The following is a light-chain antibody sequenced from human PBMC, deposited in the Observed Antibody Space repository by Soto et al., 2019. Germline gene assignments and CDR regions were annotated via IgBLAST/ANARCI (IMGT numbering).Light chain of an antibody. J-gene: IGLJ1*01. V-gene: IGLV2-14*03. CDR1: SSDVGAYDY. CDR2: DVS. Sequence: QSVLTQPASVSGSPGQSITISCTGTSSDVGAYDYVSWYQQHPGEVLKLMIFDVSDRPSGVSNRFSGSKSGNTASLTISGLQAEDEADYYCSSFTTSTSYVFGTGTKVTVL. CDR3: SSFTTSTSYV.